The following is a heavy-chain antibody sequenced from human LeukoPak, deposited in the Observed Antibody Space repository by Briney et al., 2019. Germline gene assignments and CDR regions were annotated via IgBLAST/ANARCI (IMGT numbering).Heavy chain of an antibody. CDR1: GYTFTSYA. D-gene: IGHD2-15*01. CDR3: ASCSGGSCYSLPDY. Sequence: GASVTVSCKASGYTFTSYAMNWVRQAPGQGLEWMGWINTNTGNPTYAQGFTGRFVFSLDTSVSTAYLQISSLKAEDTAVYYCASCSGGSCYSLPDYWGQGTLVTVSS. V-gene: IGHV7-4-1*02. J-gene: IGHJ4*02. CDR2: INTNTGNP.